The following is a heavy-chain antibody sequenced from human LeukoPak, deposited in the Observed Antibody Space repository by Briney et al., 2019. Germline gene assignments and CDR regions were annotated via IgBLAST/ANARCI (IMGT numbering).Heavy chain of an antibody. CDR1: GLSVSSNF. V-gene: IGHV3-23*01. CDR2: ISGSGGGT. CDR3: AKDLAYCGGDCYTGLDY. J-gene: IGHJ4*02. Sequence: GGSLRLSCAATGLSVSSNFMSWVRQAPGKGLEWVSAISGSGGGTYYADSVKGRFTISRDTSENTLYLQMNSLRAEDTAVYYCAKDLAYCGGDCYTGLDYWGQGTLVTVSS. D-gene: IGHD2-21*01.